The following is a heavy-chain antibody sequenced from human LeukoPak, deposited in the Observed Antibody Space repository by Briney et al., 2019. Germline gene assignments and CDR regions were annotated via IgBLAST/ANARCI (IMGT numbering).Heavy chain of an antibody. CDR2: IYENGGTT. D-gene: IGHD2-21*01. CDR1: GFTFRSHA. J-gene: IGHJ4*02. CDR3: AKDFRIGYSAHFDY. Sequence: GGYLRLSCVGSGFTFRSHAMRWVRQAPEKGLEFVSGIYENGGTTYYADSVKGRFSISRDNSKNTLYLQMDSLRGEDTAVYYCAKDFRIGYSAHFDYWGQGALVTVSS. V-gene: IGHV3-23*01.